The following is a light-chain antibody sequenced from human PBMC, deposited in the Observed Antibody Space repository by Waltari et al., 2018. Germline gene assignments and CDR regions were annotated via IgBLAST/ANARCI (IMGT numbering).Light chain of an antibody. CDR1: QRISSN. CDR2: GAS. Sequence: EIVMTQSPVTLSVSAGEIATLSCRASQRISSNLAWYQQKPRQSPRLLIHGASTRATGIPARFSGSGSGTDFTLTISSLQSEDFAVYFCQQYNTWPTFGGGTKVEIK. CDR3: QQYNTWPT. V-gene: IGKV3-15*01. J-gene: IGKJ4*01.